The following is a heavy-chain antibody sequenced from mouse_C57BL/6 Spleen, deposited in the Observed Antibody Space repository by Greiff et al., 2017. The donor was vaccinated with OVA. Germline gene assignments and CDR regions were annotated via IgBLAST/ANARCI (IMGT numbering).Heavy chain of an antibody. CDR3: ARGGNRDYAMDY. CDR2: IDPSDSYT. CDR1: GYTFTSYW. V-gene: IGHV1-69*01. J-gene: IGHJ4*01. Sequence: QVQLQQPGAELVMPGASVKLSCKASGYTFTSYWMHWVKQRPGQGLEWIGEIDPSDSYTNYNQKFKGKSTLTVDKSSSTAYMQLSSLTSEDSAVYYCARGGNRDYAMDYWGQGTSVTVSS.